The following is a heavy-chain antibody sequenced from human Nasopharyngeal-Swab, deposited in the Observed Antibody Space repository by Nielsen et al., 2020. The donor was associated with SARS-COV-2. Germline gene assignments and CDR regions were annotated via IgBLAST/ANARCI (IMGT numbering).Heavy chain of an antibody. CDR3: ARALLVGGYYFDY. D-gene: IGHD6-13*01. V-gene: IGHV3-53*01. CDR2: IYSGGST. Sequence: VRQAPGKGLEWVSVIYSGGSTYYADSVKGRFTISRDNSKNTLYLQMNSLRAEDTAVYYCARALLVGGYYFDYWGQGTLATVSS. J-gene: IGHJ4*02.